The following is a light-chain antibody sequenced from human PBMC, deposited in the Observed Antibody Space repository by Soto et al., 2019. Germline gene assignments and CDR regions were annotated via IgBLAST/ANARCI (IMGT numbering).Light chain of an antibody. J-gene: IGKJ1*01. Sequence: DIQMTQSPSTLSASVGGRVTITCRASQNVNSWVAWYQQKPGKAPKFLIYDASNLESGVPSRFSGRGSGTEFTLTISSLQPDDFATYYCQRYNSNSRTFGQGTRV. V-gene: IGKV1-5*01. CDR1: QNVNSW. CDR3: QRYNSNSRT. CDR2: DAS.